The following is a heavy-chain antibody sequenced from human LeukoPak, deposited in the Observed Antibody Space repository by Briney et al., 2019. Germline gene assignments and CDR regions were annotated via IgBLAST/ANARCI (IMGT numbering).Heavy chain of an antibody. J-gene: IGHJ4*02. Sequence: PSETLSLTCTVSGVSIFSSYWNWVRQPPGRGLEWIGYVHYSGSTNYNPSLKSRVTISVDTSKSQYSLKLSSATAADTAVYYCATGRSIRYFDYWGQGTLLTVSS. V-gene: IGHV4-59*12. CDR3: ATGRSIRYFDY. D-gene: IGHD3-9*01. CDR1: GVSIFSSY. CDR2: VHYSGST.